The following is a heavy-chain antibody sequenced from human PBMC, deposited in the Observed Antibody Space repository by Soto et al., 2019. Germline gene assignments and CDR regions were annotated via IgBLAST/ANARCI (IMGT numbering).Heavy chain of an antibody. CDR3: ACWSGAHQFFEY. D-gene: IGHD3-3*01. J-gene: IGHJ4*02. CDR2: ISGSGVGT. Sequence: EVHLLESGGGLVQPGGYLRLSCAASGFTFSSYAMTWVGQAPGKGLEWVSTISGSGVGTYYADSVKGHFTISRDNSKNTLYLQMASLRGEDTAVYYCACWSGAHQFFEYWGQGTLVTVSS. CDR1: GFTFSSYA. V-gene: IGHV3-23*01.